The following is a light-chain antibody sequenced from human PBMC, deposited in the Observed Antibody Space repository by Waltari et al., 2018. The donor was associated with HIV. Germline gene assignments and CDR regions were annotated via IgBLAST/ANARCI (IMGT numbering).Light chain of an antibody. CDR2: DVT. CDR3: SSYTSSSTLVV. CDR1: SSDVGGFNY. V-gene: IGLV2-14*03. J-gene: IGLJ2*01. Sequence: QSALTQPASVSGSPGQSITISCTGTSSDVGGFNYVSWYQHHPGKAPKLMIYDVTSRPSGVSKRLPGSKAGNTASLTISGLQAEDEADYYCSSYTSSSTLVVFGGGSKLTVL.